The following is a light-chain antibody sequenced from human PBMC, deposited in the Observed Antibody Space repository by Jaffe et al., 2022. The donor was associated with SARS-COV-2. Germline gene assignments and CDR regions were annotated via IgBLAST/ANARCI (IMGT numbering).Light chain of an antibody. CDR3: QQRSNWPLT. V-gene: IGKV3-11*01. CDR1: QSVGSL. Sequence: EIALTQSPATLSLSPGERATLSCRASQSVGSLLAWYQQKPGQTPRLLIYDSSNRATGIPVRFSGSGSGTDFTLTISSLEPEDFAVYYCQQRSNWPLTFGPGTKVDIK. J-gene: IGKJ3*01. CDR2: DSS.